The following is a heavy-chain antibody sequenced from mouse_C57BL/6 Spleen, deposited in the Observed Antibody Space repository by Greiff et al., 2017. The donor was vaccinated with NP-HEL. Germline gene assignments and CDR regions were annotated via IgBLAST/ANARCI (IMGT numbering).Heavy chain of an antibody. D-gene: IGHD1-1*01. V-gene: IGHV1-59*01. CDR3: ARPSITTVVARDY. CDR1: GYTFTSYW. CDR2: IDPSDSYT. Sequence: QVQLQQPGAELVRPGTSVKLSCKASGYTFTSYWMHWVKQRPGQGLEWIGVIDPSDSYTNYNQKFKGKATLTVDTSSSTAYMQLSSLTSEDSAVYYCARPSITTVVARDYWGQGTTLTVSS. J-gene: IGHJ2*01.